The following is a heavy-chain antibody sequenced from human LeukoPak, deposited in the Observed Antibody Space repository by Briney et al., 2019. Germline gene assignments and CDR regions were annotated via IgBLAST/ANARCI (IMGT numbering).Heavy chain of an antibody. CDR1: GGSFSGYY. CDR2: VNHSGST. Sequence: PSETLSLTCAVYGGSFSGYYWSWIRQPPGKGLEWIGEVNHSGSTNYNPSLKSRVTISVDTSKNQFSLKLSSVTAADTAVYYCARPYYYGPGSYYYHTIFDYWGQGTLVTVSS. D-gene: IGHD3-10*01. V-gene: IGHV4-34*01. CDR3: ARPYYYGPGSYYYHTIFDY. J-gene: IGHJ4*02.